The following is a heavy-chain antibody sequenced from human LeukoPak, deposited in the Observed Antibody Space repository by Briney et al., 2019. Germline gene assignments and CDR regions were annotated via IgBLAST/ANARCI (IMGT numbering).Heavy chain of an antibody. Sequence: GGSLRLSCAASGFTFSNHWMHWVRQAPGKGLVWVSDISNDGSSSSYADFVKGRFTISRDNAKNTLYLQMSSLGVEDTAMYYCVRDSGGPDYWGQGTLVTVSS. J-gene: IGHJ4*02. CDR2: ISNDGSSS. V-gene: IGHV3-74*01. D-gene: IGHD2-15*01. CDR3: VRDSGGPDY. CDR1: GFTFSNHW.